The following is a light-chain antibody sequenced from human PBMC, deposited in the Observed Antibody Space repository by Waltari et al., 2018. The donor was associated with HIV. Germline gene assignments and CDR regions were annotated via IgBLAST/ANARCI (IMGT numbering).Light chain of an antibody. J-gene: IGLJ2*01. CDR1: VLAKKY. CDR3: YSAADNNLV. V-gene: IGLV3-27*01. CDR2: KDS. Sequence: SYELTQPPSASVSPGQTARITCSGDVLAKKYARWFQQKPGQAPVLVIYKDSERPSGIPERFAGTSSGTTVTLTIGGAQVEDEADYYCYSAADNNLVFGGGTKLTVL.